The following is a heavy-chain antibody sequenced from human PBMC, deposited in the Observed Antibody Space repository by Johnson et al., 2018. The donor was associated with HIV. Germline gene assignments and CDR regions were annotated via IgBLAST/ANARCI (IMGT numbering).Heavy chain of an antibody. CDR1: GFTFSSYG. J-gene: IGHJ3*02. CDR3: AKSTQANILRESGPYGAFDI. Sequence: QVQLVESGGGVVQPGGSLRLSCAASGFTFSSYGMHWVRQAPGKGLEWVSVISYDGSNKYYADSVKGRFTISRDNSKNTLYLQRNSLRAEDTAVYYCAKSTQANILRESGPYGAFDIWGQGTMVTVSS. V-gene: IGHV3-30-3*02. D-gene: IGHD3-10*01. CDR2: ISYDGSNK.